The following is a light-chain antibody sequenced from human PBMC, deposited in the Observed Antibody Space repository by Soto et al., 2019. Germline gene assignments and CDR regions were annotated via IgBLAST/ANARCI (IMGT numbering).Light chain of an antibody. J-gene: IGKJ5*01. CDR3: QQYDNLPIT. CDR1: QDISNY. V-gene: IGKV1-33*01. CDR2: DAS. Sequence: HMTQSPSSLSASVGHRVTITCQASQDISNYLNWYQQKKGKAPKIMIYDASNLETGVPSRFSGSVYGTDFNFTISSLQTEDIATYYCQQYDNLPITFGQATRLENK.